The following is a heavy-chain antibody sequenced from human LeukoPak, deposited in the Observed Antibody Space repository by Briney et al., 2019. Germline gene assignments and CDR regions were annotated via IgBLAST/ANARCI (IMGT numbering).Heavy chain of an antibody. Sequence: SETLSLTCTVSGGSISSSSYYWGWIRQPPGKGLEWIGSIYYSGSTYYNPSLKSRVTISVDTSKNQFSLKLSSVTAADTAVYYCARGGYSEFDYWGQGTLVTVSS. CDR3: ARGGYSEFDY. J-gene: IGHJ4*02. CDR2: IYYSGST. CDR1: GGSISSSSYY. V-gene: IGHV4-39*07. D-gene: IGHD5-18*01.